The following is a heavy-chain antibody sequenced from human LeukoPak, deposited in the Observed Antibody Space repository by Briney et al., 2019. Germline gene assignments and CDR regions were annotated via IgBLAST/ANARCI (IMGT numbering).Heavy chain of an antibody. J-gene: IGHJ5*02. CDR1: GGSISSYY. V-gene: IGHV4-4*07. D-gene: IGHD6-6*01. CDR2: IYTSGST. CDR3: ARDPSTIAARDNWFDP. Sequence: SETLSLTCTVSGGSISSYYWSWIRQPAGKGLEWIGRIYTSGSTNYNPSLKSRVTMSVDTSKNQFSLKLSSVTAADTAVYYCARDPSTIAARDNWFDPWGQGTLVTVSS.